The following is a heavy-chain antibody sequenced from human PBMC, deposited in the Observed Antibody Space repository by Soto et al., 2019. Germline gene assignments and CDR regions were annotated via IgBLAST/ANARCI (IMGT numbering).Heavy chain of an antibody. CDR2: VSSDGSST. Sequence: EVQLVESGGGLVQPGESLRLSCAASGFTFSSYWMHWIRQAPGKGLVWVARVSSDGSSTVYANSVTGRLTISRDNAKNTPYLQMNSLSDEDTAVYYCARGLPNFSSFDSWGQGTLVTVSS. V-gene: IGHV3-74*01. J-gene: IGHJ4*02. CDR3: ARGLPNFSSFDS. D-gene: IGHD5-12*01. CDR1: GFTFSSYW.